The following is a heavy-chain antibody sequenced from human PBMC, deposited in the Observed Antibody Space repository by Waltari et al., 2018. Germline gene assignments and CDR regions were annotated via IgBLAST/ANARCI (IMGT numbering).Heavy chain of an antibody. D-gene: IGHD6-19*01. CDR3: ALWESGWRAFRF. J-gene: IGHJ4*03. CDR1: GGSVRGYF. V-gene: IGHV4-59*08. CDR2: IRHTGDT. Sequence: QVQLQESGPGLPTSTEHLSLTCTVCGGSVRGYFWNWIRQAPGKGPEWIGYIRHTGDTKQNPSLKSRVTMSVDTSRNDFSLRLSSVTAADTAVYYCALWESGWRAFRFWGQGTLGTVSS.